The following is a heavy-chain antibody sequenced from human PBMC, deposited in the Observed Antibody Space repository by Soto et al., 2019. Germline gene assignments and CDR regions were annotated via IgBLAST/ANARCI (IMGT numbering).Heavy chain of an antibody. CDR3: ATDSSIATYGMDV. CDR1: GYSISSGYY. Sequence: PSETLSLTCAVSGYSISSGYYWGWIRQPPGKGLEWIGSIYHSGSTYYNPSLKSRVTISVDTSKNQFSLKLSSVTAADTAVYYCATDSSIATYGMDVWGQGXTVTISS. D-gene: IGHD6-6*01. V-gene: IGHV4-38-2*02. J-gene: IGHJ6*02. CDR2: IYHSGST.